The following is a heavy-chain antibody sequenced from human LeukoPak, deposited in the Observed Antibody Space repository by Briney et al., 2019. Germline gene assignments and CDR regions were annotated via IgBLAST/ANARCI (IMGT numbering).Heavy chain of an antibody. D-gene: IGHD5-24*01. V-gene: IGHV4-39*01. Sequence: SETLSLTCSVSGGSIGSSSYCWGWIRQPPGKGLEWIGTICYSGSTFYNPSLKSRVTLSVDASKNQFSLKLSSVTAADTAVYYCARTENYIPEDCFDPWGQGTLVTVSP. CDR1: GGSIGSSSYC. CDR3: ARTENYIPEDCFDP. CDR2: ICYSGST. J-gene: IGHJ5*02.